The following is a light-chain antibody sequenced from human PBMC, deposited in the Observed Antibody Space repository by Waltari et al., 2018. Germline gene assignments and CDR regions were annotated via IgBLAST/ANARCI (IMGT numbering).Light chain of an antibody. CDR1: TSNIESNT. Sequence: QSVLTQPPSASGIPGQRVTISCSGSTSNIESNTVNWYQHFPGTAPKLLIYKNNQRPSGVPDRFSASKSGTSASLAISGLQSEDEADYYCSAWDDSLNGYVFGSGTKVTVL. CDR2: KNN. V-gene: IGLV1-44*01. CDR3: SAWDDSLNGYV. J-gene: IGLJ1*01.